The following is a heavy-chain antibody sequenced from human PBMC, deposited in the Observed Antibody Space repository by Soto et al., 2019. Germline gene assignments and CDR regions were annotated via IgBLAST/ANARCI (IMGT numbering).Heavy chain of an antibody. CDR3: ARGLITGSHYSGGWYYFDS. Sequence: QVQLQQSGAGLLKPSETLSLTCAVYGESFSGYIWTWIRQTPGKGLQWIGQINHSGSAYYNPSLKSPVTISVHTSNSQCSLELSSVTAADTAVYYCARGLITGSHYSGGWYYFDSWGQGTQVTVSS. CDR1: GESFSGYI. V-gene: IGHV4-34*01. CDR2: INHSGSA. D-gene: IGHD6-19*01. J-gene: IGHJ4*02.